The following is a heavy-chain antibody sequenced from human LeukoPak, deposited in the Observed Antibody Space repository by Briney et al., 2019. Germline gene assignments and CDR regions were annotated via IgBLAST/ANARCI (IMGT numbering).Heavy chain of an antibody. CDR2: ISYDGSNK. CDR1: GFTFSSYA. D-gene: IGHD3-22*01. V-gene: IGHV3-30-3*01. J-gene: IGHJ3*02. Sequence: GGSLRLSCAASGFTFSSYAMHWLRQAPGKGLEWVAVISYDGSNKYYADSVKGRFTISRDNSKNTLYLQMNSLRAEDTAVYYCARDPSRYYYDSSGYYTNPDAFDIWGQGTMVTVSS. CDR3: ARDPSRYYYDSSGYYTNPDAFDI.